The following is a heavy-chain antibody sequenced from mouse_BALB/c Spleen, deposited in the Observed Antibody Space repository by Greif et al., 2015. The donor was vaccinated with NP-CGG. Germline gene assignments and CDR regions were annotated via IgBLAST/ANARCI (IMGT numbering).Heavy chain of an antibody. V-gene: IGHV1S81*02. Sequence: QVQLKESGAELVKPGASVKLSCKASGYTFTSYYMYWVKRRPGQGLEWIGGINPSNGGTNFNEKFKSKATLTVDKSSSTAYMQLSSLTSEDSAVYYCTRSGAMDYWGQGTSVTVSS. CDR3: TRSGAMDY. J-gene: IGHJ4*01. CDR1: GYTFTSYY. D-gene: IGHD3-1*01. CDR2: INPSNGGT.